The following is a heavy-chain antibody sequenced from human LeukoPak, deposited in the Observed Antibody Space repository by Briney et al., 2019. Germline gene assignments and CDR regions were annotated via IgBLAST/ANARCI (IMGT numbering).Heavy chain of an antibody. CDR3: ATDYPQSGPLHSLTIFYY. V-gene: IGHV1-24*01. Sequence: ASVKVSCKVSGYTLTELSMHWVRQAPGKGLEWKGGFDPEDGETIYAQKFQGRVTMTEDTSTDTAYMELSSLRSEDTAVYYCATDYPQSGPLHSLTIFYYWGQGTLVTVSS. CDR2: FDPEDGET. CDR1: GYTLTELS. J-gene: IGHJ4*02. D-gene: IGHD3-3*01.